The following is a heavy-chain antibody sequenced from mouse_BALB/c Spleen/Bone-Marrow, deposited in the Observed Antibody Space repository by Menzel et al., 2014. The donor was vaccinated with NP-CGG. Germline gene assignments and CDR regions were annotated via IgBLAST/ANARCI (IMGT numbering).Heavy chain of an antibody. CDR2: IYPGNVNT. J-gene: IGHJ2*01. CDR3: AREVLWSFDY. V-gene: IGHV1S56*01. Sequence: VQLQESGPELVKPGASVRIPCKASGYTFTSYYIHWVKQRPGQGLEWIGWIYPGNVNTKYNEKFKGKATLTADKSSSTAYMQLSSLTSEDSAVYFCAREVLWSFDYWGQGTTLTVSS. D-gene: IGHD1-1*02. CDR1: GYTFTSYY.